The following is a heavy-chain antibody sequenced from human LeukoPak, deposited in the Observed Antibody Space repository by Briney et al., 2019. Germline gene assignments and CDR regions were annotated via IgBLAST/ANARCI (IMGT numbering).Heavy chain of an antibody. D-gene: IGHD1-14*01. V-gene: IGHV1-18*01. CDR3: ARDQGSTPAGDFDY. Sequence: GASVKVSCKASGYTFTSYGISWVRQAPGQGLEWMGWISAYNGNTNYAQKLQGRVTMTTDTSTSTAYMELRSLRSDDTAVYYCARDQGSTPAGDFDYWGQGTLVTVSS. CDR2: ISAYNGNT. CDR1: GYTFTSYG. J-gene: IGHJ4*02.